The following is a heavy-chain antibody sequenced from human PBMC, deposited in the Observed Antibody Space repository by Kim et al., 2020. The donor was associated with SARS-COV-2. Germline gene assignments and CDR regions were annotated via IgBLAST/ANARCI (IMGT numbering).Heavy chain of an antibody. Sequence: SETLSLTCTVSGGSISSYYWSWIRQPPGKGLEWIGYIYYSGSTNYNPSLKSRVTISVDTSKNQFSLKLSSVTAADTAVYYCARAEVSVGAHYGMDVWGQGTTVTVSS. V-gene: IGHV4-59*01. CDR3: ARAEVSVGAHYGMDV. J-gene: IGHJ6*02. CDR1: GGSISSYY. CDR2: IYYSGST. D-gene: IGHD1-26*01.